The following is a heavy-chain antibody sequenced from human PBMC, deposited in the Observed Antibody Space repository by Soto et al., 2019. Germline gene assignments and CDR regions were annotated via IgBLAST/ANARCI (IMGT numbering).Heavy chain of an antibody. CDR2: ISGSGGST. J-gene: IGHJ5*02. D-gene: IGHD3-3*01. V-gene: IGHV3-23*01. CDR3: AKDRTHYDFWSGYSGWFDP. CDR1: GFTFSSYA. Sequence: EVQLLESGGGLVQPGGSLRLSCAASGFTFSSYAMSWVRQAPGKGLEWGSAISGSGGSTYYADSVKGRFTISRDNSKNTLYLQMNSLRAEDTAVYYCAKDRTHYDFWSGYSGWFDPWGQGTLVTVSS.